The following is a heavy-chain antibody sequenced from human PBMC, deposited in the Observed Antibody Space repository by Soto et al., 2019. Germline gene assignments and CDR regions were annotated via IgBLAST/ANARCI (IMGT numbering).Heavy chain of an antibody. D-gene: IGHD1-26*01. CDR3: AREVSGATLYYYYYYYMDV. Sequence: QVQLVESGGGLVEPGGSLRLSCAASGFTFSDYYMSWIRQAPGKGLEWVSYISSSGSTIYYADSVKGRFTISRDNAKNSLYLQMNSLRDEDTAVYYCAREVSGATLYYYYYYYMDVWGKGTTVTVSS. CDR1: GFTFSDYY. CDR2: ISSSGSTI. J-gene: IGHJ6*03. V-gene: IGHV3-11*01.